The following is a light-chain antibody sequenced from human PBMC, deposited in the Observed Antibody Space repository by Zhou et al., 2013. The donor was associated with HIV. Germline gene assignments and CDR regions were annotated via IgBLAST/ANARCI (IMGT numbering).Light chain of an antibody. CDR3: QQYYSYSWT. Sequence: DIQLTQSPSFLSASVGDRVTITCRASQGISRYLAWYQQKPGKAPKLLIYAASTLQSGVPSRFSGSGSGTDFTLTISCLQSEDFATYYCQQYYSYSWTFGQGTKVEIK. V-gene: IGKV1-9*01. CDR1: QGISRY. CDR2: AAS. J-gene: IGKJ1*01.